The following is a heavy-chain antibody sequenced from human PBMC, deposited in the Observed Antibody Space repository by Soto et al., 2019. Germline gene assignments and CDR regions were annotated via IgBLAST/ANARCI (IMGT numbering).Heavy chain of an antibody. J-gene: IGHJ2*01. V-gene: IGHV1-8*01. CDR3: ARTLLLLYLDYHQYLHAVRTRRSSDL. D-gene: IGHD2-8*01. CDR2: MNPNSGNT. Sequence: DAGKVSCKASGYPFTSYDINWVRQATGHGLKWMGWMNPNSGNTGYAQKFQGRVTMTRNTSISTAYMELSSLRSEDTAVYYCARTLLLLYLDYHQYLHAVRTRRSSDL. CDR1: GYPFTSYD.